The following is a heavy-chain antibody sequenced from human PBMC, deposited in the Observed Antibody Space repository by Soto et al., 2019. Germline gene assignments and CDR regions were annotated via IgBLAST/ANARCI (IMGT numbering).Heavy chain of an antibody. J-gene: IGHJ6*02. V-gene: IGHV3-23*01. CDR1: GFTFSSHG. CDR3: ANQPIRSASSVTVNGMDA. D-gene: IGHD2-21*02. Sequence: LRLSWAASGFTFSSHGMSWVRQAPGKGLEWVSTISGSGDSTFYEDSVKGRFTISRDNSKNTLYLQMTSLRADDTAVYYCANQPIRSASSVTVNGMDAWGQGTTVTVSS. CDR2: ISGSGDST.